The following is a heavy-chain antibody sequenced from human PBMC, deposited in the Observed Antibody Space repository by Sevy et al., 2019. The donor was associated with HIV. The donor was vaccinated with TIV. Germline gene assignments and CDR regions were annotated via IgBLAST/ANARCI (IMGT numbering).Heavy chain of an antibody. CDR1: GDSISSYY. V-gene: IGHV4-59*01. CDR3: ARVSPYFYYGSDV. Sequence: SETLSLICSVSGDSISSYYWSWIRQPPGKGLEWIGYLFYSGRTAYNPSLKSRVTISADMSKNQFCLKVTSVIAADTARYYCARVSPYFYYGSDVWGQGTTVTVSS. J-gene: IGHJ6*02. CDR2: LFYSGRT.